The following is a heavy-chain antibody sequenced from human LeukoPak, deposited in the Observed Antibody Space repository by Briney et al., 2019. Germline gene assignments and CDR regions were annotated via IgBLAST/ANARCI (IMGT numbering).Heavy chain of an antibody. V-gene: IGHV3-7*01. D-gene: IGHD1-26*01. CDR3: VRSWLLVAATQPTDY. CDR2: INQDESET. J-gene: IGHJ4*02. CDR1: GFTFSSYW. Sequence: GGSLRLSCAVSGFTFSSYWMTWVRQAPGKGLEWVASINQDESETYYVASVEGRFTISRDNAKNSLYLQMNSLRVEDTAIYYCVRSWLLVAATQPTDYWGRGTLVTVSS.